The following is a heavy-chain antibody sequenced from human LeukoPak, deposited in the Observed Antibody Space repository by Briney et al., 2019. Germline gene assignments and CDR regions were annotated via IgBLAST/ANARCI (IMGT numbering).Heavy chain of an antibody. CDR3: ARDGRSGGMD. CDR2: ISSSSTYI. V-gene: IGHV3-21*04. CDR1: GFTFSRYS. D-gene: IGHD1-26*01. Sequence: PGGSLRLSCAASGFTFSRYSMNWVRQAPGKGLEWVSSISSSSTYIYYADSVKGRFTISRDNAKNSLYLQMNSLRAEDTAVYYCARDGRSGGMDWGQGTLVTVSS. J-gene: IGHJ4*02.